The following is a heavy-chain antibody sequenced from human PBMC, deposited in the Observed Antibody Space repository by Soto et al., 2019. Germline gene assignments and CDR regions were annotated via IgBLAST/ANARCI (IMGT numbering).Heavy chain of an antibody. CDR2: IYHSGTT. Sequence: QVQLQESGPGLVKPSGTLSLTCAVSGASISDNWWSWVRQPPGKGLEWIGEIYHSGTTHYNPSLWSRVAMSVDKSNNRLSLKLNSVTAADTAVYYCARHISVPRTRGFAYWGQGTLVTVSS. CDR3: ARHISVPRTRGFAY. D-gene: IGHD2-21*01. CDR1: GASISDNW. V-gene: IGHV4-4*02. J-gene: IGHJ4*02.